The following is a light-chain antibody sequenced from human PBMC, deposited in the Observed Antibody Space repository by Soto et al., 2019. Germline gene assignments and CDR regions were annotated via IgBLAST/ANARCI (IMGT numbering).Light chain of an antibody. J-gene: IGKJ4*01. CDR1: QGVKND. CDR3: LQDYTYPLT. CDR2: AAS. V-gene: IGKV1-6*01. Sequence: AIQMTQSPSSLSASVGDRVTITCRASQGVKNDLGWYQQRPGKAPKLLIYAASSLQSGVPSRFSGSGSGTDFTLTITSLQPEDFATYYCLQDYTYPLTFGGGTKVEIK.